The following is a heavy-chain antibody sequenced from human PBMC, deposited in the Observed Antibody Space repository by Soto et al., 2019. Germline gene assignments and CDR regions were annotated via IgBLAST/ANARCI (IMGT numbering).Heavy chain of an antibody. V-gene: IGHV3-23*01. CDR1: GFTFTDYA. Sequence: EVQLLESGGGVVQPGASLRLSCVASGFTFTDYAMAWVRQAPGKGLEWVSSMSGTGGSSSSAESVRGRFTISRDNSKNSLYLEMNSLRVDDTAVFYCAKHQSRYYYYGLDVWGQGTTVTVSS. J-gene: IGHJ6*02. CDR2: MSGTGGSS. CDR3: AKHQSRYYYYGLDV.